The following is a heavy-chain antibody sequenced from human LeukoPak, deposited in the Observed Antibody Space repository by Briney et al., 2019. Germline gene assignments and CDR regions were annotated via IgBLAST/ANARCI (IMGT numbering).Heavy chain of an antibody. J-gene: IGHJ4*02. CDR2: IYYSGST. CDR1: GGSISSSSYY. Sequence: PSETLSLTCTVSGGSISSSSYYWGWIRQPPGKGLEWIGSIYYSGSTYYNPSLKSRVTISVDTSKNQFSLKLSSVTAADTAVYYCARTQEDGYSDYWGQGTLVTVSS. CDR3: ARTQEDGYSDY. V-gene: IGHV4-39*01.